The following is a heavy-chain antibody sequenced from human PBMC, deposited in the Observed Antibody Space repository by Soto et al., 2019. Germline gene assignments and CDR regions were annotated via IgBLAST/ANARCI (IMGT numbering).Heavy chain of an antibody. V-gene: IGHV4-39*01. J-gene: IGHJ5*02. CDR3: ARLVSQWIQLWTGWFDP. Sequence: QLQLQESGPGLVKPSETLSLTCTVSGGSISSSSYYWGWIRQPPGKGLEWIGSIYYSGSTYYNPSLKSRVTISVDTSKNQFSLKLSSVTAADTAVYYCARLVSQWIQLWTGWFDPWGQGTLVTVSS. CDR2: IYYSGST. D-gene: IGHD5-18*01. CDR1: GGSISSSSYY.